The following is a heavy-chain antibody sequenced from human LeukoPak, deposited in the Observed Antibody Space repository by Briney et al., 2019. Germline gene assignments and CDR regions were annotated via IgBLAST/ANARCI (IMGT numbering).Heavy chain of an antibody. Sequence: GGSLRLSCAASGFTFSSYTMSWVRQAPGKGLEWVSAISGSGGSTYYADSVKGRFTISRDNSKNTLYLQMNSLRAEDTAVYYCAKDDSSSSTHLDYFDYWGQGTLVTVSS. V-gene: IGHV3-23*01. CDR1: GFTFSSYT. D-gene: IGHD6-6*01. CDR2: ISGSGGST. J-gene: IGHJ4*02. CDR3: AKDDSSSSTHLDYFDY.